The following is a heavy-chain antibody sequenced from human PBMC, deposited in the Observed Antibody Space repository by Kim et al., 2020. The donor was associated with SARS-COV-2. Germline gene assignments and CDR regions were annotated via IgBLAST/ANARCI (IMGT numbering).Heavy chain of an antibody. CDR3: ARQEAAAALPQWELLPLYLAY. CDR2: IYYSGST. D-gene: IGHD1-26*01. Sequence: SETLSLTCTVSGGSISSSSYYWGWIRQPPGKGLEWIGSIYYSGSTYYNPSLKSRVTISVDTSKNQFSLKLSSVTAADTAVYYCARQEAAAALPQWELLPLYLAYWGQGTLVTVSS. V-gene: IGHV4-39*01. CDR1: GGSISSSSYY. J-gene: IGHJ4*02.